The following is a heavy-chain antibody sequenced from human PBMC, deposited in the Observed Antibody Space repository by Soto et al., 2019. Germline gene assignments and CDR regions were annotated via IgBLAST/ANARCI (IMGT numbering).Heavy chain of an antibody. J-gene: IGHJ4*02. Sequence: ASETLSLTCTVSGGSISSYYWTWVRQPPGKGLEWIGCIDYSGSTNYNPSLKSRVTISVDTSKQFSLKLNSVTAADTAVYYCARSMHYSDGSNYSPFDYWGQGTLVTVSS. CDR3: ARSMHYSDGSNYSPFDY. V-gene: IGHV4-59*01. D-gene: IGHD3-22*01. CDR2: IDYSGST. CDR1: GGSISSYY.